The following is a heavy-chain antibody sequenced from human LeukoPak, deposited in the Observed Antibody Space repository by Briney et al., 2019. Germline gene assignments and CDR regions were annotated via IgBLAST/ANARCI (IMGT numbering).Heavy chain of an antibody. CDR3: ARQRQGSFDY. D-gene: IGHD2-15*01. CDR2: ISSSSSTI. V-gene: IGHV3-48*02. Sequence: GGSLRLSCAASGFTFSSYSMNWVRQAPGKGPEWVSYISSSSSTIHYADSLKGRFTISRDNAKNSLYLQMNSLRDEDTAVYYCARQRQGSFDYWGQGTLVTVSS. J-gene: IGHJ4*02. CDR1: GFTFSSYS.